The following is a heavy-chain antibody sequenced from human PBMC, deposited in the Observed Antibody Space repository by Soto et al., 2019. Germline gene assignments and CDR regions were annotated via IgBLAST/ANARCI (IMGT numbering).Heavy chain of an antibody. CDR2: VYSTEIT. V-gene: IGHV4-59*01. CDR3: ARGSEAWFDP. J-gene: IGHJ5*02. Sequence: SETLSLTCTVSGDSISSYFWSWIRQPPGKGLEWVGYVYSTEITNYNPSLKSRVAMSIDTSKNQFSLKVRSVTAADTAVYYCARGSEAWFDPWGQGTLVTVS. CDR1: GDSISSYF.